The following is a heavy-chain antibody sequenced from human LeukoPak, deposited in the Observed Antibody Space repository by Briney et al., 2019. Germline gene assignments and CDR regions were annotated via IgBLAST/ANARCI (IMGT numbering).Heavy chain of an antibody. CDR2: IWYDGSYK. CDR3: ARDLKGPTPSSAFDI. CDR1: GFTFSSYG. D-gene: IGHD6-6*01. Sequence: GRSLRLSCAASGFTFSSYGMYWVRQAPGKGLEWVAVIWYDGSYKYYVDSVKGRFTISRDNSKNTLYLEMNSLRAEDTAVYYCARDLKGPTPSSAFDIWGQGTVVSVS. V-gene: IGHV3-33*01. J-gene: IGHJ3*02.